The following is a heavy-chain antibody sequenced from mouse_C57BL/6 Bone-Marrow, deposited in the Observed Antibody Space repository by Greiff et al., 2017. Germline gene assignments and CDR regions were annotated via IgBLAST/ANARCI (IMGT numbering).Heavy chain of an antibody. D-gene: IGHD2-3*01. CDR2: IYPGSGNT. CDR3: ARGDGY. CDR1: GYTFTDYY. V-gene: IGHV1-76*01. Sequence: QVQLQQSGAELVRPGASVKLSCKASGYTFTDYYINWVKQRPGQGLEWIARIYPGSGNTYYNEKFKGKDTLTAEKSSSTAYMQLSSLTSADSAVYFCARGDGYWGQGTTLTVSS. J-gene: IGHJ2*01.